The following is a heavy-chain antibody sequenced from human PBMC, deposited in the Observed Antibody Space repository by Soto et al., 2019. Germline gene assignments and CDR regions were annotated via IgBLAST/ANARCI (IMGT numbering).Heavy chain of an antibody. CDR1: GYTFTSYD. J-gene: IGHJ4*02. CDR3: ARSNYGSGTVDY. D-gene: IGHD3-10*01. Sequence: QVQLVQSGAEVKKPGASVKVSCKASGYTFTSYDTNWVRQATGQGLEWMGWMNPNSGNTGYAQKFQGRVTMTRNNSISTDYMELSSLRSEETAVDYWARSNYGSGTVDYWGQGTMVTVSS. CDR2: MNPNSGNT. V-gene: IGHV1-8*01.